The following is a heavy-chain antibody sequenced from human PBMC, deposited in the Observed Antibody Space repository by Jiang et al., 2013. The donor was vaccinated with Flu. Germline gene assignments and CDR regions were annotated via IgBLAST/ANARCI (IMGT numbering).Heavy chain of an antibody. J-gene: IGHJ4*02. CDR1: GFLLTTSGVG. D-gene: IGHD5-18*01. Sequence: KPTQTLTLTCTFSGFLLTTSGVGVGWIRQPPGKALEWLAIIYWDDDKRYSPSLKNRLTVTKDTSKNQVVLTMTNMDPVDTATYYCAHRLGNTYGYMFDFWGQGTLVTVSS. CDR3: AHRLGNTYGYMFDF. V-gene: IGHV2-5*02. CDR2: IYWDDDK.